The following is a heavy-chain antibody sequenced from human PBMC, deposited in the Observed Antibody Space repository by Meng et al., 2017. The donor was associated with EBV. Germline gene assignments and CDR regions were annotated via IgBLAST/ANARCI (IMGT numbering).Heavy chain of an antibody. J-gene: IGHJ5*02. Sequence: QLQLRESGPGQVKPSETLSRTCTVPGDSISSFYYWGWLRQPPGRGLEWIGSVHYTGSTYYSPSLKSRVTVSVDTSKNQFSLRLTSVTAADTAVYYCARPFPSWQSPRLDPFGAWGQGTLVTVSA. D-gene: IGHD6-19*01. CDR1: GDSISSFYY. V-gene: IGHV4-39*01. CDR2: VHYTGST. CDR3: ARPFPSWQSPRLDPFGA.